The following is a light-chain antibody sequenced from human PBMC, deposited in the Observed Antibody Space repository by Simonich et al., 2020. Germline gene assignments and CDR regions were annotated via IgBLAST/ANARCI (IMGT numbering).Light chain of an antibody. V-gene: IGKV2D-29*02. Sequence: DIVMTQTPLSLSVTPGQPASISCKSSQSLLHSDGKTYLYWYLQMPGQSPQLLIYEVSHRFSGVPVRCRSSRSGTDFTLKISRVEAEDVGVYYCMQSIQPMYTFGQGTKLEIK. CDR2: EVS. J-gene: IGKJ2*01. CDR1: QSLLHSDGKTY. CDR3: MQSIQPMYT.